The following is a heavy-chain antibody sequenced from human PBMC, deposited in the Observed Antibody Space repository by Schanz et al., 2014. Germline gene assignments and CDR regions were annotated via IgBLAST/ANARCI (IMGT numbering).Heavy chain of an antibody. CDR1: GFTVNTNY. J-gene: IGHJ3*01. Sequence: EVQLVESGGGLIQPGGSLRLSCAVSGFTVNTNYMSWVRQAPGKGLEWISSMYINSGSTQYADSVKGRFIISRDSSKNPLFLQMNSLRAEDTGVYFCARDGGRDGYNLAFDVRGQGTLVTVSS. V-gene: IGHV3-53*01. CDR3: ARDGGRDGYNLAFDV. CDR2: MYINSGST. D-gene: IGHD5-12*01.